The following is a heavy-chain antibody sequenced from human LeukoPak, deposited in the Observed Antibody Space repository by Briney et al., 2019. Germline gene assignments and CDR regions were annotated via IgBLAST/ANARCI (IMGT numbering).Heavy chain of an antibody. CDR2: ISRGGSA. CDR3: ARAIAVALRGLWGHPGSLLSGEPRPYNMDV. Sequence: KPSETLSLTCEVYGESFSDYYWSCIRQPPGKGLEWIGDISRGGSANYNPSLKSRVTISIDTPKNQFSLKLRSVTAADTAVYYCARAIAVALRGLWGHPGSLLSGEPRPYNMDVWDQGTTVTVSS. D-gene: IGHD6-19*01. V-gene: IGHV4-34*01. CDR1: GESFSDYY. J-gene: IGHJ6*02.